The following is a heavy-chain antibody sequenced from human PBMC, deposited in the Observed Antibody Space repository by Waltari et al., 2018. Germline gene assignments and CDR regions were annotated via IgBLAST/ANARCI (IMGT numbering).Heavy chain of an antibody. D-gene: IGHD3-22*01. CDR1: GGSFSGYY. CDR3: ARANYYDSSGYSYYFDD. V-gene: IGHV4-34*01. J-gene: IGHJ4*02. Sequence: QVQLQQWGAGLLKPSETLSLTCAVYGGSFSGYYWSWIRQPPGKGLEWIGEINHSGSTNYNPSLKSRVTISVDTSKNQFSLKLSSVTAADTAVYYCARANYYDSSGYSYYFDDWGQGTLVTVSS. CDR2: INHSGST.